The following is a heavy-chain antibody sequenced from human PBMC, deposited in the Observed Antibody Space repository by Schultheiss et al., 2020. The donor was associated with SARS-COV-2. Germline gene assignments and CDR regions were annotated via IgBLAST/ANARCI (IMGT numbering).Heavy chain of an antibody. CDR3: ASRGVQGVIIEDY. Sequence: SETLSLTCAVSGGSISSSNWWSWVRQPPGKGLEWIGEIYHSGSTYYNPSLKSRVTISVDTSKNQFSLKLSSVTAADTAVYYCASRGVQGVIIEDYWGQGTLVTVSS. CDR2: IYHSGST. V-gene: IGHV4-4*02. J-gene: IGHJ4*02. CDR1: GGSISSSNW. D-gene: IGHD3-10*01.